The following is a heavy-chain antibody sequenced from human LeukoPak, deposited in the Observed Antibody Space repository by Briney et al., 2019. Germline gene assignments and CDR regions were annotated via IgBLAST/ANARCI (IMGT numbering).Heavy chain of an antibody. V-gene: IGHV4-39*07. D-gene: IGHD2-8*01. J-gene: IGHJ4*02. CDR1: GGSISSSSYY. CDR3: ARDHCTNGVCYDY. CDR2: IYYSGST. Sequence: SETLSLTCTVSGGSISSSSYYWGWIRQPPGKGLEWIGSIYYSGSTYYNPSLKSRVTISVDTSKNQFSLKLSSVTAADTAVYYCARDHCTNGVCYDYWGQGTLVTVSS.